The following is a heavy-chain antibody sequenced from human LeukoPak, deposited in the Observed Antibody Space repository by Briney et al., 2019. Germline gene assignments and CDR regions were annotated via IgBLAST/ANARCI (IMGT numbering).Heavy chain of an antibody. Sequence: PGRSLRLSCAASGFTFTSYPMHWVRQAPGKALECLVVISYDGKNKFYANSVKGRFTISRDNAKNTLYLQMNSLRAEDTAVYYCARDALYMVRDPKFLPTYWGQGTLVTVSS. J-gene: IGHJ4*02. CDR3: ARDALYMVRDPKFLPTY. CDR1: GFTFTSYP. D-gene: IGHD3-10*01. V-gene: IGHV3-30*04. CDR2: ISYDGKNK.